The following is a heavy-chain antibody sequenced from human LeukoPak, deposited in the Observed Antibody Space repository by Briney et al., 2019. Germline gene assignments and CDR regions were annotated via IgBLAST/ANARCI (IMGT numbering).Heavy chain of an antibody. J-gene: IGHJ4*02. V-gene: IGHV1-18*01. CDR1: GYTFTSYG. Sequence: ASVKVSCKASGYTFTSYGISWVRQAPGQGLEWMGWISAYNGNTNYAQKFQGRVTMTRNTSISTAYMELSSLRSEDTAVYYCAREASSSWYDYWGQGTLVTVSS. D-gene: IGHD6-13*01. CDR3: AREASSSWYDY. CDR2: ISAYNGNT.